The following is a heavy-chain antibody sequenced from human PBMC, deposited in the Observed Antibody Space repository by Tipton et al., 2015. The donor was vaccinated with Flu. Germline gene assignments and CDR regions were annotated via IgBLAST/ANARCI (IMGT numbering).Heavy chain of an antibody. D-gene: IGHD2/OR15-2a*01. CDR1: GDSIRNDYF. Sequence: SGDSIRNDYFWGWIRQPPGKGLEWIATIHRSGSTKYNPSLKSRVTISVDTSKNQFSLKLTSVTAADTAVYYCARDRWEYIRGFDSWGQGTLVTVSP. V-gene: IGHV4-38-2*02. J-gene: IGHJ5*01. CDR3: ARDRWEYIRGFDS. CDR2: IHRSGST.